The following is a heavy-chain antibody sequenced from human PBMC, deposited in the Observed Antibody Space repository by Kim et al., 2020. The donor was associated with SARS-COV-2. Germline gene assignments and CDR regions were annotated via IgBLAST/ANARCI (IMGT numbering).Heavy chain of an antibody. CDR1: GFTFSEYW. J-gene: IGHJ3*02. CDR3: AKYNDIRGDNSGTFDI. D-gene: IGHD3-10*01. CDR2: ISSDGSDK. Sequence: GGSLRLSCEASGFTFSEYWMSWVRQAPGKGLEWVAGISSDGSDKYYVDSVRGRFTIFRDNAENLMFLQMHSLRVEDTAVYFCAKYNDIRGDNSGTFDIW. V-gene: IGHV3-7*01.